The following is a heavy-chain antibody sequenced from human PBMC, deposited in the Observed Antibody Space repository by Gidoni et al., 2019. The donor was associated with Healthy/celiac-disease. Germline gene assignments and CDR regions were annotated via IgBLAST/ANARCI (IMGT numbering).Heavy chain of an antibody. CDR2: IYDSGST. D-gene: IGHD4-17*01. CDR1: RGSISSSRYY. J-gene: IGHJ5*02. CDR3: ARLGTGDYLNWFDP. Sequence: QLQLQESGPGLVKPSETLSLPCTVSRGSISSSRYYWGWIRQPPGKGREWIGSIYDSGSTYYNPSLKSRVTISVDTSKNKFSLKRGSGTAADTAVYDCARLGTGDYLNWFDPWGQGTLVTVSS. V-gene: IGHV4-39*01.